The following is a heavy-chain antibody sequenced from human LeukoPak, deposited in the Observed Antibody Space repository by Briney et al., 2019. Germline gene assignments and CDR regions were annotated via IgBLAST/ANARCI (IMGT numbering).Heavy chain of an antibody. CDR2: ISSSGSTI. CDR1: GFTFSSYE. Sequence: QSGGSLRLSCAASGFTFSSYEMNWVRQAPGKGLEWVSYISSSGSTIYYADSVKGRFTISRDNAKNSLYLQMNSLRAEDTAVYYCARHDYTGAFDYWGQGTLVTVSS. J-gene: IGHJ4*02. CDR3: ARHDYTGAFDY. D-gene: IGHD3-3*01. V-gene: IGHV3-48*03.